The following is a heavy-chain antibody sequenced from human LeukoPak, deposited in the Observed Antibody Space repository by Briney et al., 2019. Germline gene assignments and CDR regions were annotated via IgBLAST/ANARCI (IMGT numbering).Heavy chain of an antibody. Sequence: PGGSLRLSCTAAGFTFNNYAMSWVRQAPGKGLQWVSVVYSGGSTYYADSVKGRFTISRDNSKNTLYLQMNSLRAEDTAVYYCARDPVDGFKLRAFDIWGQGTMVTVSS. CDR3: ARDPVDGFKLRAFDI. D-gene: IGHD5-24*01. CDR1: GFTFNNYA. V-gene: IGHV3-66*01. CDR2: VYSGGST. J-gene: IGHJ3*02.